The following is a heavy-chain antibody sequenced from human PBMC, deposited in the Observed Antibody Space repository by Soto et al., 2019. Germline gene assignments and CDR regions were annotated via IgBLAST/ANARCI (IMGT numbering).Heavy chain of an antibody. CDR3: ARGGGFDSFDY. V-gene: IGHV4-30-2*01. Sequence: SETLSLTCTVSGASITYGAYSFICIRQTPGNGLELIGYINHLETTFYNPSFESRLTLSIDRTKNQFSLNLKSMSAADRAVYFCARGGGFDSFDYWGQGILVTVSS. J-gene: IGHJ4*02. CDR1: GASITYGAYS. CDR2: INHLETT. D-gene: IGHD3-10*01.